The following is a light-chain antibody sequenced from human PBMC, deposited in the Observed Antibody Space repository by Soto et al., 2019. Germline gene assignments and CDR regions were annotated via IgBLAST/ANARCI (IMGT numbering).Light chain of an antibody. CDR1: SGSIASNY. CDR2: ADS. V-gene: IGLV6-57*02. J-gene: IGLJ2*01. CDR3: QSYDSSNVV. Sequence: NFMLTRPRSVSESPGKTVTISCTGSSGSIASNYVQWYQQRPGSAPTTVIYADSQRPSGVPDRFSGSIDSSSNSASLTISGLKTEDEADYYCQSYDSSNVVFGGGTKVTIL.